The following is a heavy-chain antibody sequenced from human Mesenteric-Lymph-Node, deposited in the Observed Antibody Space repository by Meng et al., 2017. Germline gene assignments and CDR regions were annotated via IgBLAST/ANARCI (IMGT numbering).Heavy chain of an antibody. CDR1: GGSISRGGYY. CDR3: ARVVSVRGVMGDWFDP. J-gene: IGHJ5*02. V-gene: IGHV4-31*01. D-gene: IGHD3-10*01. Sequence: VALREPGSGLVMPSQTMSLTCVVPGGSISRGGYYWSWIRQHPGKGLEWIGYIYYSGSTYYNPSLKSLVTISVDTSKNQFSLKLSSVTAADTAVYYCARVVSVRGVMGDWFDPWGQGTLVTVSS. CDR2: IYYSGST.